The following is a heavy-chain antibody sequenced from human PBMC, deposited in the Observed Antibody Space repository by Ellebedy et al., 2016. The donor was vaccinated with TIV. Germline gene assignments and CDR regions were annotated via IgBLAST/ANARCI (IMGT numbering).Heavy chain of an antibody. CDR3: ARDSGYSSGYFGTSDI. V-gene: IGHV3-7*03. D-gene: IGHD3-22*01. CDR1: GFTFRNYW. CDR2: IKEDGSEE. J-gene: IGHJ3*02. Sequence: PGESLKISCEASGFTFRNYWMTWVRQAPGKGLEWVANIKEDGSEEDYLDSVKGRFTVSRDNVKNSLYLQMNSLRAEDTAVYYCARDSGYSSGYFGTSDIWGQGTMVTVSS.